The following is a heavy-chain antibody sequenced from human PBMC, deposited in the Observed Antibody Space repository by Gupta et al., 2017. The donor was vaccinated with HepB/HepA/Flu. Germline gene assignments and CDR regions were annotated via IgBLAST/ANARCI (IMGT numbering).Heavy chain of an antibody. V-gene: IGHV1-2*02. J-gene: IGHJ6*03. CDR2: INPNTGGT. CDR1: GYTFSDYY. Sequence: QVLLVQSGAEVKMPGASVKVSCEASGYTFSDYYIHWVRQAPGQGLEWMGWINPNTGGTNYAQKFQGRVTMTRGTSTRTAYMEVRSLTYDDTAMYYCARRRPTVINHRLGYMDVWGKGTTVTVSS. D-gene: IGHD4-23*01. CDR3: ARRRPTVINHRLGYMDV.